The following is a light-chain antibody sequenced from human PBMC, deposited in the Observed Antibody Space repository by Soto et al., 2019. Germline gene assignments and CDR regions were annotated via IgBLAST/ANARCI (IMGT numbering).Light chain of an antibody. V-gene: IGLV2-8*01. CDR1: SSDIGSYNY. CDR3: SSYAGSTRYV. CDR2: EVS. Sequence: QSDLTQPPSASGSPGQSVTISCTGSSSDIGSYNYVSWYQQHPGKAPKLMIYEVSKRPSGVPDRFSGSKSGNTASLTVSGLQAEDEADYYCSSYAGSTRYVFGTGTKVTVL. J-gene: IGLJ1*01.